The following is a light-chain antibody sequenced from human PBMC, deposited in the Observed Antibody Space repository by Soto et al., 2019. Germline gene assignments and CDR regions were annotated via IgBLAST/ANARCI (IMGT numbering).Light chain of an antibody. CDR2: AAS. J-gene: IGKJ4*01. CDR1: QGIRND. CDR3: LQHNSHPFT. Sequence: DIQMTQSPSSLSASVGDRVTITCRASQGIRNDLTWYQQKLGKAPVRLITAASSLWSGTPSRFSGSGSGTEFTLTISGLQPEDLATYYCLQHNSHPFTFGGGTKVEIE. V-gene: IGKV1-17*01.